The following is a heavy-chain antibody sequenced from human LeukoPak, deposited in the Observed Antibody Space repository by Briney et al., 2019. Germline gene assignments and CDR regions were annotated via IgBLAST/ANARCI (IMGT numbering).Heavy chain of an antibody. Sequence: SVKVSCKASGGTFSSYAISWVRQAPGQGLEWMGRIIPILGIANYAQKFQGRVTITADKSTSTAYMELRSLRSDDTAVYYCARVGGSYDYWGQGTLVTVSS. V-gene: IGHV1-69*04. J-gene: IGHJ4*02. D-gene: IGHD1-26*01. CDR1: GGTFSSYA. CDR3: ARVGGSYDY. CDR2: IIPILGIA.